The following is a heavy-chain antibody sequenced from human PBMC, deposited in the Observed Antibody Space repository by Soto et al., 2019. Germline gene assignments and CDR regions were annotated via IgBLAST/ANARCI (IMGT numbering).Heavy chain of an antibody. CDR3: ARLSRGAAAGFDY. D-gene: IGHD6-13*01. CDR1: GGSINSYY. J-gene: IGHJ4*02. Sequence: QVQLQESGPGLVKPSETLSLTCTVSGGSINSYYWSWIRQPPGKGLEWIGYIFYSGSTNYNPSLKIRVXRSXDXCKNQFSLNLSSVTAADTAVYYCARLSRGAAAGFDYWGQGTLVTVSS. CDR2: IFYSGST. V-gene: IGHV4-59*08.